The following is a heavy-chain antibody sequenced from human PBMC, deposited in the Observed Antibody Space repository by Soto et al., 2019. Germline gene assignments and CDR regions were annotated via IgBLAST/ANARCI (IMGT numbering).Heavy chain of an antibody. J-gene: IGHJ3*02. V-gene: IGHV1-69*13. CDR2: IIPIFGTA. CDR1: GGTFSSYA. Sequence: GASVKVSCKASGGTFSSYAISWVRRAPGQGLEWMGGIIPIFGTANYAQKFQGRVTITADESTSTAYMELSSLRSEDTAVYYCARDYYDSSGYPPNHYDAFDIWGQGTMVTVSS. D-gene: IGHD3-22*01. CDR3: ARDYYDSSGYPPNHYDAFDI.